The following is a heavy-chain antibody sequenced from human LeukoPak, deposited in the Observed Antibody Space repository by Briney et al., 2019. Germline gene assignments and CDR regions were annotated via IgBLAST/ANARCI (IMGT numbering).Heavy chain of an antibody. CDR2: ISSSSSYI. V-gene: IGHV3-21*01. J-gene: IGHJ3*02. CDR1: GFTFSNYA. CDR3: ARDWYYYDSSGYPSRPDAFDI. D-gene: IGHD3-22*01. Sequence: GGSLRLSCSASGFTFSNYAMHWLRQAPGKGLEWVSSISSSSSYIYYADSMKGRFTISRDNAKNSLYLQMNSLRAEDTAVYYCARDWYYYDSSGYPSRPDAFDIWGQGTMVTVSS.